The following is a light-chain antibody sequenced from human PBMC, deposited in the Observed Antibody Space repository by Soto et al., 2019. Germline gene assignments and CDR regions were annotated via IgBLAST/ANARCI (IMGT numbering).Light chain of an antibody. Sequence: ENVLTQSPGTLSLSPGDRATLSCRASQSFNTNYLVWYQQKPGQAPRLLIYGASSRATGIPDRFSGSGSGTDFTITISRLEPEDFAVYYCQQYDNLPLYTFGQGTKLEIK. V-gene: IGKV3-20*01. CDR1: QSFNTNY. CDR2: GAS. CDR3: QQYDNLPLYT. J-gene: IGKJ2*01.